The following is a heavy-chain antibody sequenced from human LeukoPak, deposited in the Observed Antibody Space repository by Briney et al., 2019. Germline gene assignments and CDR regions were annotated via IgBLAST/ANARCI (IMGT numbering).Heavy chain of an antibody. CDR3: ASGGYSYGYLFDY. V-gene: IGHV4-4*07. CDR1: GGSISSYY. Sequence: PSETLSLTCTVSGGSISSYYWSWIRQPAGKGLEWIGRIYTSGSTNYNPSLKSRVTISVDKSKNQFSLKLSSVTAADTAVHYCASGGYSYGYLFDYWGQGTLVTVSS. J-gene: IGHJ4*02. CDR2: IYTSGST. D-gene: IGHD5-18*01.